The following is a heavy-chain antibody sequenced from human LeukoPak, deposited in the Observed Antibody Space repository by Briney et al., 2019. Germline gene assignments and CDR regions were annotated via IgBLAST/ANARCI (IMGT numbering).Heavy chain of an antibody. Sequence: SETLSLTCTVSGGSISSTNYYWGWIRQPPGKGLEWIGYIYYSGSTYYNPSLKSRVTMSVDTSKNQFSLKLSSVTAVDTAVYYCARNKGSSWIDYWGQGTLVTVSS. CDR3: ARNKGSSWIDY. CDR1: GGSISSTNYY. V-gene: IGHV4-39*07. D-gene: IGHD6-13*01. J-gene: IGHJ4*02. CDR2: IYYSGST.